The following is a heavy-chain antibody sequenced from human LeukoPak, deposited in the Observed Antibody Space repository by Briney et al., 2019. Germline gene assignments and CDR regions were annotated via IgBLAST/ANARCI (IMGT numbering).Heavy chain of an antibody. CDR1: GYTFTNYY. CDR3: AREIGPRQLHLWASAFDY. D-gene: IGHD5-18*01. Sequence: ASVKVSCKASGYTFTNYYMHWVRQAPGQGLEWMGIINPRDGRTSYGQKFQGRVTMTRDTSTSTVYMELSSLRSEDTAVYYCAREIGPRQLHLWASAFDYWGQGTLVTVSS. CDR2: INPRDGRT. J-gene: IGHJ4*02. V-gene: IGHV1-46*01.